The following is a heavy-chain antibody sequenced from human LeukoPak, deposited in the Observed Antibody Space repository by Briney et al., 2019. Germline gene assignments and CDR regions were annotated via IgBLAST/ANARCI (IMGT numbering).Heavy chain of an antibody. CDR1: GFTFDDYA. J-gene: IGHJ6*02. CDR3: AKDIGHIVVVPAANPYYYGMDV. D-gene: IGHD2-2*01. V-gene: IGHV3-9*01. CDR2: ISWNRGSI. Sequence: GGSLRLSCAASGFTFDDYAMHWVRRAPGKGLEWVSGISWNRGSIGYADSVKGRFTISRDNAKNSLYLQMNSLRAEDTALYYCAKDIGHIVVVPAANPYYYGMDVWGQGTTVTVSS.